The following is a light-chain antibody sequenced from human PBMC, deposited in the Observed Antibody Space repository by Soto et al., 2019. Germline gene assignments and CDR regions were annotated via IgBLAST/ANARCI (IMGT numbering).Light chain of an antibody. CDR1: QSVNRY. CDR3: QQREHWPPIT. J-gene: IGKJ5*01. Sequence: EVVLTQSPATLSLSRGGRATLSSIASQSVNRYLAWYQQKPGQAPRLLIYDTSNRATGIPARFSGSGSGTDFTLTISSLEPEDFAVYYCQQREHWPPITFGQGTRLEI. CDR2: DTS. V-gene: IGKV3-11*01.